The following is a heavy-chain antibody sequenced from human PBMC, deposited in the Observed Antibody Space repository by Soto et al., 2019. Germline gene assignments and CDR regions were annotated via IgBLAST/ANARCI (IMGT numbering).Heavy chain of an antibody. D-gene: IGHD3-10*01. V-gene: IGHV6-1*01. J-gene: IGHJ5*02. CDR1: GDSVSTNSAA. CDR3: ARSTRFGELFQNGFDP. Sequence: SQTLSLTCAISGDSVSTNSAAWNWIRQSPSRGLEWLGRTYYRSKWYNDYAVSVKSRITINPDTSKNQFSLQLNSVTPEDTAVYYCARSTRFGELFQNGFDPWGKGTPVTVST. CDR2: TYYRSKWYN.